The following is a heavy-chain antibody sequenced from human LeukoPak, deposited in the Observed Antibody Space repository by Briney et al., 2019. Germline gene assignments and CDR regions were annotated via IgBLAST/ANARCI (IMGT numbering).Heavy chain of an antibody. CDR1: GFTFSRYW. Sequence: GGSLRLSCVASGFTFSRYWMSWVRQAPGKGLEWVANIKSDGSEEYYVDSVKGRFTISRDNTKTSLYLQMNSLRAEDTAIYYCARDGTNNIPEDCWGQGTLVTVSS. V-gene: IGHV3-7*03. CDR2: IKSDGSEE. CDR3: ARDGTNNIPEDC. J-gene: IGHJ4*02. D-gene: IGHD1-14*01.